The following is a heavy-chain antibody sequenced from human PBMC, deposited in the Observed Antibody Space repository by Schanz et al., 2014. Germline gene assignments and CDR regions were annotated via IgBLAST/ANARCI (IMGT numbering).Heavy chain of an antibody. CDR2: INTGSNYI. V-gene: IGHV3-11*05. J-gene: IGHJ2*01. CDR3: ARNRGSGGQNWYFDL. Sequence: VQLVASGGGLVQPGGSLRLSCAASGFSFSDYYMSWIRQAPGKGLEWISFINTGSNYINYADSVKGRFTISRDNTKNSLFLQLNSLRADDTAVYYCARNRGSGGQNWYFDLWGRGTLXTVSP. CDR1: GFSFSDYY. D-gene: IGHD1-26*01.